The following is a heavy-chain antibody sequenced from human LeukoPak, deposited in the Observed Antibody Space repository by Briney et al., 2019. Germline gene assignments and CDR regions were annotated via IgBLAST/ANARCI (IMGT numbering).Heavy chain of an antibody. Sequence: SETLSLTCTVSGGSISSYYWSWIRQPPGKGLEWIGYIYYSGSTNYNPSLKSRVTISVDTSKNQFSLKLSSVTAADTAVYYCARDLGITGTGYYYYMDVWGKGTTVTVSS. CDR1: GGSISSYY. J-gene: IGHJ6*03. CDR3: ARDLGITGTGYYYYMDV. V-gene: IGHV4-59*01. CDR2: IYYSGST. D-gene: IGHD1-20*01.